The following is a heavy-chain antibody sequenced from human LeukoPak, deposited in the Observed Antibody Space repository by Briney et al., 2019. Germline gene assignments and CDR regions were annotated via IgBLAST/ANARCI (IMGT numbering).Heavy chain of an antibody. J-gene: IGHJ5*02. D-gene: IGHD2-2*01. Sequence: SETLSLTCTVSGGSISSSTYYWGWIRQPPGKGLEWIGNAYYSGSTYYNPSLKSRVTISVDTSKNQFSLKLSSVTAADTAVYYCASRQKGYCTSTSCPYVFDPWGQGTLVTVSS. CDR3: ASRQKGYCTSTSCPYVFDP. V-gene: IGHV4-39*01. CDR1: GGSISSSTYY. CDR2: AYYSGST.